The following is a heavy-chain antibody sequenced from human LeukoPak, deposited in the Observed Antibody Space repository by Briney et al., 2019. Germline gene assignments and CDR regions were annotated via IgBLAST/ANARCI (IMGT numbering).Heavy chain of an antibody. CDR1: GFTFRDYY. D-gene: IGHD2-2*01. V-gene: IGHV3-11*04. CDR3: ARGNFGGYCSSTSCPFDY. Sequence: GGSLRLSCAASGFTFRDYYMSWIRQAPGKGLEWVSYISSSGSTIYYADSVKGRFTISRDNSKNTLYLQMNSLRAEDTAVYYCARGNFGGYCSSTSCPFDYWGQGTLVTVSS. J-gene: IGHJ4*02. CDR2: ISSSGSTI.